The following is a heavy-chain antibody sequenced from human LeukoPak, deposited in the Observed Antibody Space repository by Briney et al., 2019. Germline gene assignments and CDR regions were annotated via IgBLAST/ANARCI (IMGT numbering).Heavy chain of an antibody. J-gene: IGHJ6*03. CDR3: ARDGYIIWGSGWSAGKSLDNYYYYYMDV. D-gene: IGHD6-19*01. CDR1: GYTFTNYA. V-gene: IGHV7-4-1*02. CDR2: INTNTGNA. Sequence: ASVKVSCKASGYTFTNYAMNWVRQAPGQGLEWMGWINTNTGNATYAQGFTGRFVFSLDTPVSTAYLQISSLKAEDTAVYYCARDGYIIWGSGWSAGKSLDNYYYYYMDVWGKGTTVTVSS.